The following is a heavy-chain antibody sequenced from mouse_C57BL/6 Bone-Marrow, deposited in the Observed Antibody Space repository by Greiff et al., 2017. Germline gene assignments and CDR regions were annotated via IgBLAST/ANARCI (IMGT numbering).Heavy chain of an antibody. V-gene: IGHV5-4*03. J-gene: IGHJ1*03. D-gene: IGHD1-1*01. CDR1: GFTFSSYA. CDR3: ARKGYYGSSYGYFDV. CDR2: ISDGGSYT. Sequence: EVKLMESGGGLVKPGGSLKLSCAASGFTFSSYAMSWVRQTPEKRLEWVATISDGGSYTYYPDNVKGRFTISRDNAKNNLYLQMSHLKSEDTAMYYCARKGYYGSSYGYFDVGGTGTTVTVSS.